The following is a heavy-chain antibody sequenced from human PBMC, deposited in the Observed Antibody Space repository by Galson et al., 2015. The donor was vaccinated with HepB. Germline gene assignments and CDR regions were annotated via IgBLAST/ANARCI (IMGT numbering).Heavy chain of an antibody. Sequence: SLRLSCAASGFAFSYYAMTWVRQAPGKGLEWVSGISGGGVTRHYADSVKGRFTISRDNSKNTLNSQMNSLRAEDTALYYCAKGERSCSSTTCWYYFDYWGQGTLVTVSS. CDR1: GFAFSYYA. CDR3: AKGERSCSSTTCWYYFDY. J-gene: IGHJ4*02. D-gene: IGHD2-2*01. V-gene: IGHV3-23*01. CDR2: ISGGGVTR.